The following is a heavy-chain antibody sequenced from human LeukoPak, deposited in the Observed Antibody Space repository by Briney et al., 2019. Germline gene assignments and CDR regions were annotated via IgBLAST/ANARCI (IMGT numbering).Heavy chain of an antibody. CDR3: ARGPRGYYYGSGSYPGAPNYYYMDV. CDR1: GGSISSSSYY. Sequence: PSETLSPTCTVSGGSISSSSYYWGWIRQPPGKGLEWIGSIHYSGSTYYNPSLKSRVTMSIDTSKNQFSLKLSSVTAADTAVYYCARGPRGYYYGSGSYPGAPNYYYMDVWGKGTTVTVSS. CDR2: IHYSGST. V-gene: IGHV4-39*07. D-gene: IGHD3-10*01. J-gene: IGHJ6*03.